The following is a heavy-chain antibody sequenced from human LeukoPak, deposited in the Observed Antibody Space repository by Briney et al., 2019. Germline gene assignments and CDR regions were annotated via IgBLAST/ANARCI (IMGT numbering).Heavy chain of an antibody. J-gene: IGHJ6*02. Sequence: GGSLRLSCAASGFTFSSYGMHWVRQAPGKGLEWVAVISYDGSNKYYADSVKGRFTISRDNSKNTLYLQMNSLRAEDTAVYYCAKEVATGGLYYYGSGSYFYYYGMDVWGQGTTVTVSS. CDR3: AKEVATGGLYYYGSGSYFYYYGMDV. V-gene: IGHV3-30*18. CDR1: GFTFSSYG. D-gene: IGHD3-10*01. CDR2: ISYDGSNK.